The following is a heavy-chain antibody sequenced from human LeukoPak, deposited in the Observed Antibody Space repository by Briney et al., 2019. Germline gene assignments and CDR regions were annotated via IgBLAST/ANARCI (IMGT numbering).Heavy chain of an antibody. D-gene: IGHD3-9*01. J-gene: IGHJ4*02. Sequence: ADSVKGRFTISRDTSKNTLCLQMNSLRAEDTAVYYCARRSYSPPLRYFDWLPMDYWGQGTLVTVSS. V-gene: IGHV3-30*07. CDR3: ARRSYSPPLRYFDWLPMDY.